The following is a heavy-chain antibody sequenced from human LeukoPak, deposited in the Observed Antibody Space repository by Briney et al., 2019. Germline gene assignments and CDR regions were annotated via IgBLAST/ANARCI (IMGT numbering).Heavy chain of an antibody. J-gene: IGHJ4*02. CDR1: GYTFTSYY. D-gene: IGHD6-19*01. V-gene: IGHV1-46*01. CDR3: ARVTSGWTQSTEFDY. CDR2: INPSGGST. Sequence: GASVKVSCKASGYTFTSYYMHWVRPAPGQGLEWMGIINPSGGSTSYAQKFQGRVTMTRDMSTSTVYMELSSLRSEDTAVYYCARVTSGWTQSTEFDYWGQGTLVTVSS.